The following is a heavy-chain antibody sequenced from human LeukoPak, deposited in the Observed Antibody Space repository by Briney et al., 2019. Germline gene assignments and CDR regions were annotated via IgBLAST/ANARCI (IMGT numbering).Heavy chain of an antibody. CDR2: INPNSGGT. J-gene: IGHJ4*02. Sequence: GASVKVSCKASGYTFTGYYMHWVRQAPGQGLEWMGWINPNSGGTNYAQKFQGRVTLSRDTSISTAYMELSRLISDDTAVYYCASSYSVGVLGSRDWGQGTLVTVSS. V-gene: IGHV1-2*02. CDR1: GYTFTGYY. D-gene: IGHD3-10*02. CDR3: ASSYSVGVLGSRD.